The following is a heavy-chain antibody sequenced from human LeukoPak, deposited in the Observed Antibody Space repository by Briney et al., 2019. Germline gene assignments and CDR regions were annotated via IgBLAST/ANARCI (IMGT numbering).Heavy chain of an antibody. CDR3: ARDLVGSGYERWYDY. CDR2: IYSGGST. D-gene: IGHD5-12*01. CDR1: GFTVSSNY. J-gene: IGHJ4*02. Sequence: GGSLRLSCAASGFTVSSNYMSWVRQAPGKGLEWVSVIYSGGSTYYADSVKGRFTISRDDSKNTLYLQMNSLRAEDTAVYYCARDLVGSGYERWYDYWGQGTLVTVSS. V-gene: IGHV3-53*01.